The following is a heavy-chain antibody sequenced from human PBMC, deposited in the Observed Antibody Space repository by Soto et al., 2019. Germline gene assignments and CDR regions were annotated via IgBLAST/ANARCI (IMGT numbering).Heavy chain of an antibody. CDR2: IWYDGSNK. Sequence: QVQLVESGGGVVQPGRSLRLSCAASGFTFSSYGMHWVRQAPGKGLEWVAVIWYDGSNKYYADSVKGRFTISRDNSKNTLYLQMNSLRAEDTVVYYCARPINYYDSSGYSYYYYYGMDVWGQGTTVTVSS. D-gene: IGHD3-22*01. J-gene: IGHJ6*02. V-gene: IGHV3-33*01. CDR3: ARPINYYDSSGYSYYYYYGMDV. CDR1: GFTFSSYG.